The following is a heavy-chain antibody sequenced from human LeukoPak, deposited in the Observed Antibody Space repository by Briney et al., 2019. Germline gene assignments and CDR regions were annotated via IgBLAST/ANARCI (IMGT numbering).Heavy chain of an antibody. J-gene: IGHJ4*02. V-gene: IGHV3-23*01. CDR3: AKGRRDCTNGVCSIGYYFDY. D-gene: IGHD2-8*01. Sequence: GRSLRLSCAASGFTFSSYGMHWVRQAPGKGLEWVSAISGSGGSTYYADSVKGRFTISRDNSKNTLYLQMNSLRAEDTAVYYCAKGRRDCTNGVCSIGYYFDYWGQGTLVTVSS. CDR1: GFTFSSYG. CDR2: ISGSGGST.